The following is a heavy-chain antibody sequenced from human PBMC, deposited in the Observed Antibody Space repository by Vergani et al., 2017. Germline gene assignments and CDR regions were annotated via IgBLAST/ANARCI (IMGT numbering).Heavy chain of an antibody. CDR1: GYTFTSYD. J-gene: IGHJ3*02. Sequence: QVQLVQSGAEVKKPGASVKVSCKASGYTFTSYDINWVRQATGQGLEWMGWMNPNSGNTGYAQKFQGRVTMTRNTSISTAYMELSSLRSEDTAVYYCARMGTAAVFLENDAFDIWGQGTMVTVSS. D-gene: IGHD2-2*01. CDR3: ARMGTAAVFLENDAFDI. V-gene: IGHV1-8*01. CDR2: MNPNSGNT.